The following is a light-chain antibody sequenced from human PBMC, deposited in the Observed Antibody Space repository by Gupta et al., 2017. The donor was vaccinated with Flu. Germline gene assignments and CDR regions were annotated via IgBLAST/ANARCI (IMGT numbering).Light chain of an antibody. V-gene: IGLV2-14*01. J-gene: IGLJ1*01. Sequence: QSALTQPASVSGSPGPSITISRPGTSSDVGGYNYVSWYQQHPGKAPKLMIYEVSNRPSGVSNRFSGSKSGNTASLTISGLQAEDEADYYCSSYTSSSTLGVFGTGTKVTVL. CDR3: SSYTSSSTLGV. CDR2: EVS. CDR1: SSDVGGYNY.